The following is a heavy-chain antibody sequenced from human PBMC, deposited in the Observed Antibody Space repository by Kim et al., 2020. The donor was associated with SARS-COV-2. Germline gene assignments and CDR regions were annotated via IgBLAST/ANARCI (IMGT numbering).Heavy chain of an antibody. Sequence: GGSLRLSCAASGFTFSSYAMSWVRQAPGKGLEWVLAISGSGGSTYYADSVKGRFTISRDNSKNTLYLQMNSLRAEDTAVYYCAKDARITIFGVAPPLRVGAFDYWGQGTLVTVSS. CDR1: GFTFSSYA. CDR3: AKDARITIFGVAPPLRVGAFDY. J-gene: IGHJ4*02. D-gene: IGHD3-3*01. V-gene: IGHV3-23*01. CDR2: ISGSGGST.